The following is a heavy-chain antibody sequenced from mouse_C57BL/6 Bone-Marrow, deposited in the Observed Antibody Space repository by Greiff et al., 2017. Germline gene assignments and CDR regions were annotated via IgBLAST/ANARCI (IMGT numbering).Heavy chain of an antibody. D-gene: IGHD1-1*01. Sequence: EVQLQESGPGLVKPSQTVFLTCTVTGISITTGNYRWSWIRQFPGNKLEWIGYIYYSGTITYNPSLTSRTTITRDTPKNQFFLEMNSLTAEDTATYCGSRDGGYYGHFDYWGQGTTLTVSS. CDR2: IYYSGTI. V-gene: IGHV3-5*01. CDR3: SRDGGYYGHFDY. J-gene: IGHJ2*01. CDR1: GISITTGNYR.